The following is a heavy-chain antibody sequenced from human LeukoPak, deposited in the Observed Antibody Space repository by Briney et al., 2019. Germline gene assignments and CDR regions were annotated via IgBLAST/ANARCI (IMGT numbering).Heavy chain of an antibody. V-gene: IGHV3-9*03. CDR3: AKALDYYDSSGFDY. J-gene: IGHJ4*02. D-gene: IGHD3-22*01. Sequence: GGSLRLSCAASGFTFDDYAMHWVRQAPGKGLEWVSGISWNSGSIGYADSVKGRFTNSRDNAKNSLYLQMNSLRAEDMALYYCAKALDYYDSSGFDYWGQGTLVTVSS. CDR2: ISWNSGSI. CDR1: GFTFDDYA.